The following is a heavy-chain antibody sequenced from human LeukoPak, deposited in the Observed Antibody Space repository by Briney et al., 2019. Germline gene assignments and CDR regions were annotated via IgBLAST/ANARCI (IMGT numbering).Heavy chain of an antibody. CDR3: ARGQAVGATWLDRAYFQH. D-gene: IGHD1-26*01. Sequence: SETLSLTCTVPGGSISSYYWSWIRQPPGKGLEWIGYIYYSGSTNYNTSIKSRVTISVDTSKNQFSLKLSSVTAADTAVYYCARGQAVGATWLDRAYFQHWGQGTLVTVSS. J-gene: IGHJ1*01. CDR1: GGSISSYY. V-gene: IGHV4-59*01. CDR2: IYYSGST.